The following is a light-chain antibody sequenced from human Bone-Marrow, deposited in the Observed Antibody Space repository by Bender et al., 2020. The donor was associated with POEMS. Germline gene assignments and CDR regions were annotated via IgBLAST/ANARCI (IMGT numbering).Light chain of an antibody. CDR1: SSDVGNYNL. J-gene: IGLJ3*02. CDR2: EVS. CDR3: CSYAGSMSWV. Sequence: QSALTQPASVSGSPGQSITISCIGTSSDVGNYNLVSWYQHHPDKAPRLIIFEVSKRPSGVSARFSGSKSGNTASLTISGLQAEDEANYYCCSYAGSMSWVFGGGTKLTVL. V-gene: IGLV2-23*02.